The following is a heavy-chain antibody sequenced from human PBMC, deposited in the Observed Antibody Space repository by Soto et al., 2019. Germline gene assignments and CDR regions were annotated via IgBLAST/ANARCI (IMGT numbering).Heavy chain of an antibody. CDR3: ARDTMVRGVIIYGMDV. J-gene: IGHJ6*02. CDR1: GGTFSSYA. Sequence: SVKVSCKASGGTFSSYAISWVRQAPGQGLEWMGGIIPIFGTANYAQKFQGRVTVTADESTSTAYMELSSLRSEDTAVYYCARDTMVRGVIIYGMDVWGQGTTVTVSS. CDR2: IIPIFGTA. D-gene: IGHD3-10*01. V-gene: IGHV1-69*13.